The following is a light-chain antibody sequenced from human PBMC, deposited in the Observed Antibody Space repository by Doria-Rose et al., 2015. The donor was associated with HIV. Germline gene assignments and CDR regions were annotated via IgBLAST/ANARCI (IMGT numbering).Light chain of an antibody. CDR2: DGS. J-gene: IGKJ1*01. V-gene: IGKV3-20*01. CDR1: QSFSSTY. CDR3: HQYGTSWT. Sequence: EIVLTQSPGTLSLSPGERATLSCRASQSFSSTYLAWYQQKSGQAPSLLSYDGSTRATGIPDRFSASGSETDFTLTINRLEPEDFALYYCHQYGTSWTFGQGTKAEI.